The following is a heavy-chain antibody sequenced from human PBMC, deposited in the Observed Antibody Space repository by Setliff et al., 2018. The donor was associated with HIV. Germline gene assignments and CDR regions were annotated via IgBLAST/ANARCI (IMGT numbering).Heavy chain of an antibody. CDR3: ARGLVSVGITEAGYYFDC. V-gene: IGHV4-34*01. CDR2: INHSGST. J-gene: IGHJ4*02. D-gene: IGHD6-13*01. Sequence: SETLSLTCAVYGGSFSDYYWSWIRQPPGKGLEWIGEINHSGSTNYNPSLKSRVTISVDTSKNQFSLKLSSVTAADTAVYYCARGLVSVGITEAGYYFDCWGQGTLVTVSS. CDR1: GGSFSDYY.